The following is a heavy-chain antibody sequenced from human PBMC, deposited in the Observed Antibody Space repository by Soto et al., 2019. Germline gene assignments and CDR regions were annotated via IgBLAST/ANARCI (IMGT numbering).Heavy chain of an antibody. CDR2: IYYSGST. D-gene: IGHD4-17*01. CDR3: AKTQTTDQWFDP. CDR1: GDSISSYY. V-gene: IGHV4-59*12. J-gene: IGHJ5*02. Sequence: PSETLSLTCTVSGDSISSYYWSWIRQPPGKGLEWIGYIYYSGSTNYNPSLKSRVTISVDTSKNQFSLKLSSVAAADTAVYYCAKTQTTDQWFDPWGQGTLVTVSS.